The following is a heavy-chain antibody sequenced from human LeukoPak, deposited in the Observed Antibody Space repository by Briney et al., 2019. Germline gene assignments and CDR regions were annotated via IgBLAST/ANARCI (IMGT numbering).Heavy chain of an antibody. J-gene: IGHJ5*02. CDR3: ARGLRYFDWLSHNWFDP. V-gene: IGHV4-59*08. CDR2: IYYSGST. Sequence: PSETLSPTCTVSGGSISSYYWSWIRQPPGKGLEWIGYIYYSGSTNYNPSLKSRVTISVDTSKNQFSLKLSSVTAADTAVYYCARGLRYFDWLSHNWFDPWGQGTLVTVPS. CDR1: GGSISSYY. D-gene: IGHD3-9*01.